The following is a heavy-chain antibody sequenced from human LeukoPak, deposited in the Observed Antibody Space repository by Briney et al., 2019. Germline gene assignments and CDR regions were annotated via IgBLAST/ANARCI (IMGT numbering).Heavy chain of an antibody. CDR3: PRKYDSSGYYDS. J-gene: IGHJ4*02. V-gene: IGHV3-23*01. D-gene: IGHD3-22*01. Sequence: PGGSLRLSCAASGFTFATYATSWVRQPPGKGLEWVSAISGHGDSAYYADSVKGRFTISRDNSKNTLYLQMDSLRAEDTAVYYCPRKYDSSGYYDSWGQGTLVTVSS. CDR2: ISGHGDSA. CDR1: GFTFATYA.